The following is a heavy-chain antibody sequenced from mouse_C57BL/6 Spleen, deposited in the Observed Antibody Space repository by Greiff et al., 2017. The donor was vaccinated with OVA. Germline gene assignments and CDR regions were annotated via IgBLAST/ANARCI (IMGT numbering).Heavy chain of an antibody. Sequence: QVQLKQPGAELVKPGASVKLSCKASGYTFTSYWMHWVKQRPGQGLEWIGMIHPNSGSTNYNEKFKSKATLTVDKSSSTAYMQLSSLTSEDSAVYYCASITTVYYFDYWGQGTTLTVSS. CDR1: GYTFTSYW. D-gene: IGHD1-1*01. J-gene: IGHJ2*01. V-gene: IGHV1-64*01. CDR3: ASITTVYYFDY. CDR2: IHPNSGST.